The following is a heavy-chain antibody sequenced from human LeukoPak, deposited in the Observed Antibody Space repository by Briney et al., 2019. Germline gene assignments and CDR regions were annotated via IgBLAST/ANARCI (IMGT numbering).Heavy chain of an antibody. Sequence: SETLSLTCTVSGGSISSYYWSWIRQPPGKGLEWIGYIYYSGSTNYIPSLKSRVTISVDTSKNQFSLKLSSVTAADTAVYYCASGEDYYYYYMDVWGKGTTVTVSS. CDR1: GGSISSYY. J-gene: IGHJ6*03. CDR3: ASGEDYYYYYMDV. V-gene: IGHV4-59*08. D-gene: IGHD3-10*01. CDR2: IYYSGST.